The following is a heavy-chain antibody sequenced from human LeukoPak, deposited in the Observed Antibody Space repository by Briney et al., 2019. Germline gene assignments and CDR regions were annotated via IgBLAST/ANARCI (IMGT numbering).Heavy chain of an antibody. J-gene: IGHJ4*02. CDR2: IYYSGNT. D-gene: IGHD3-10*01. Sequence: SETLSLTCTVSGGSISRGDYYWSWIRQPPGKGLEWIGYIYYSGNTYYNPSLKSRVTISVDTSKNQFSLKLSSVTAADTAVYYCARASIGSGDLDYWGQGTLVTVSS. CDR1: GGSISRGDYY. V-gene: IGHV4-30-4*01. CDR3: ARASIGSGDLDY.